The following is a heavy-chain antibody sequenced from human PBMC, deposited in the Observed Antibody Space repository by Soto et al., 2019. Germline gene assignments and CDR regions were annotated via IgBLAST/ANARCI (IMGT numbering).Heavy chain of an antibody. D-gene: IGHD6-13*01. CDR2: MNPNSGNT. CDR3: ATGIAAYYGMDV. Sequence: ASVKVSCKASGGTFSSYAINWVRQAPGQGLEWMGWMNPNSGNTGYAQKFQGRVTMTRNTSISTAYMELSSLRSEDTAVYYCATGIAAYYGMDVWGQGTTVTVSS. J-gene: IGHJ6*02. V-gene: IGHV1-8*02. CDR1: GGTFSSYA.